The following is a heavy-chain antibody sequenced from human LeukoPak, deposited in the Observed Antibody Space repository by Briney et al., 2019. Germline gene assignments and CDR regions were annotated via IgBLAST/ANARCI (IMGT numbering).Heavy chain of an antibody. CDR3: ARGRASAFDV. D-gene: IGHD6-25*01. J-gene: IGHJ3*01. Sequence: SQTLSHTCALSGDSVSTSGVACNWVRQSPSRGLEWLGRTYYTSKWNTDYAVSVKSRIVVNPDTSKNQFSLQLNSVTSEDTAVYYCARGRASAFDVWGQGTMVTVSS. V-gene: IGHV6-1*01. CDR1: GDSVSTSGVA. CDR2: TYYTSKWNT.